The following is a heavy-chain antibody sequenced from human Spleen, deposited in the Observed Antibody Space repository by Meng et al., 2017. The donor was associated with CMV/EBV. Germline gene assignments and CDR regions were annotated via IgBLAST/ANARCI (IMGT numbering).Heavy chain of an antibody. CDR3: ASPAWYYDSSGSPHSFDI. V-gene: IGHV5-51*01. D-gene: IGHD3-22*01. CDR2: MYPADSDT. Sequence: GESLKISCKGSGYSFTAHWIGWVRQMPGKGLEWMGIMYPADSDTRYSPSFQGQVTISADNSISTAYLQWSSLKASDTAMYYCASPAWYYDSSGSPHSFDIWGQGTMVTVSS. J-gene: IGHJ3*02. CDR1: GYSFTAHW.